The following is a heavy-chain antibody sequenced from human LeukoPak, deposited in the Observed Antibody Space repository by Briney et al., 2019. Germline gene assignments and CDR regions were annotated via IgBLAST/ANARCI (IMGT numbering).Heavy chain of an antibody. CDR1: GGTFSSYT. CDR2: IIPILGIA. V-gene: IGHV1-69*04. CDR3: AREHGGYAFDI. J-gene: IGHJ3*02. D-gene: IGHD3-16*01. Sequence: GSSVKVSCKASGGTFSSYTISWVRQAPGQGLEWMGRIIPILGIANYAQKSQGRVTITADKSTSTAYMELSSLRSEDTAVYYCAREHGGYAFDIWGQGTMVTVSS.